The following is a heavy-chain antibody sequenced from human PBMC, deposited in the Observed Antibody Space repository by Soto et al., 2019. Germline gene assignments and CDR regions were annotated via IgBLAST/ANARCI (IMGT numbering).Heavy chain of an antibody. J-gene: IGHJ6*02. V-gene: IGHV3-23*01. CDR2: ISGSGGST. CDR1: GFPLISYV. CDR3: AKGASRGDIRGGMDV. D-gene: IGHD6-13*01. Sequence: PGGSLSLSWAASGFPLISYVMSWVRQAPGKGPEWVSAISGSGGSTYYADSVKGRFTISRDNSKNTLFLQMNSLRAEDTAVYYCAKGASRGDIRGGMDVWGQGTTVTV.